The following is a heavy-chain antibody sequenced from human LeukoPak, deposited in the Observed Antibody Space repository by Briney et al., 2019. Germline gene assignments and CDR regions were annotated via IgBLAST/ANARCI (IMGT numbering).Heavy chain of an antibody. CDR3: AGVDAAMPDAFDI. V-gene: IGHV3-48*01. J-gene: IGHJ3*02. CDR2: ISSTSSTI. Sequence: PGGSLRLSCAASGFTFNSYSMNWVRQAPGKGLEWVSYISSTSSTIYYTESVKGRFTISRDNAKNSLYLQMNSLRAEDTAVYYCAGVDAAMPDAFDIWGQGTTVTVSS. D-gene: IGHD5-18*01. CDR1: GFTFNSYS.